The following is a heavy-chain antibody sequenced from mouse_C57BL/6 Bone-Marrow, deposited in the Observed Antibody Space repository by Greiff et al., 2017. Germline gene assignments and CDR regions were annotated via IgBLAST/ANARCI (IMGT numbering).Heavy chain of an antibody. CDR1: GYAFPNYL. Sequence: VQLQQPGAELVRPGTSVKVSCKASGYAFPNYLIEWVKQRPGQGLEWIGVINPGSGGTNYNEKFKGKATLTADKSSSPAYMQLSRLTSEDSAVYFCARYYDLDYWGQGTTLTVSS. D-gene: IGHD2-4*01. V-gene: IGHV1-54*01. CDR3: ARYYDLDY. CDR2: INPGSGGT. J-gene: IGHJ2*01.